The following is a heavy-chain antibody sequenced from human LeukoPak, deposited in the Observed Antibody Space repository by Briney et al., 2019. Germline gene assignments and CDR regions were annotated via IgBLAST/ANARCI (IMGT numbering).Heavy chain of an antibody. V-gene: IGHV3-23*01. CDR1: GFTFSNYA. CDR2: ITGSGGNT. CDR3: AKWGDYDVLTGYYVSDY. D-gene: IGHD3-9*01. Sequence: GGSLRLSCAASGFTFSNYAMSWVRQAPGKGLEWVSAITGSGGNTYYADSVKGRFTISRDNSKNTVFLQMNSLRAEDTAVYYCAKWGDYDVLTGYYVSDYWGQGTLVSVFS. J-gene: IGHJ4*02.